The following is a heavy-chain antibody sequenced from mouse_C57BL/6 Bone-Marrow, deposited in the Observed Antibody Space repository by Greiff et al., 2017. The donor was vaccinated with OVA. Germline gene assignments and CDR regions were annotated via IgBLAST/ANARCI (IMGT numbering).Heavy chain of an antibody. CDR1: GYTFTSYW. CDR2: IYPGNSDT. J-gene: IGHJ3*01. Sequence: EVKVEESGTVLARPGASVKMSCKTSGYTFTSYWMHWVKQRPGQGLEWIGAIYPGNSDTSYNQKFKGKAKLTAVTSASTAYMELSSLTNEDSAVYCCKRIYYGYSWFAYWGQGTLVTVSA. CDR3: KRIYYGYSWFAY. D-gene: IGHD2-2*01. V-gene: IGHV1-5*01.